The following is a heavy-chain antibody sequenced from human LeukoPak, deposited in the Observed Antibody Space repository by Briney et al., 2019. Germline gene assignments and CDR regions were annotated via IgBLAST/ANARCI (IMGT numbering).Heavy chain of an antibody. Sequence: KPSETLSLTCSVSGGSIRNFYWSWIRQSPGKGLEWMGCVDDSGRTSYNPSLKSRVTISIDTSKKQLSLRLRSVTAADTAVYFCARGLSSTRRESDYWGQGTLVTVSS. D-gene: IGHD2-2*01. V-gene: IGHV4-59*01. CDR3: ARGLSSTRRESDY. CDR1: GGSIRNFY. CDR2: VDDSGRT. J-gene: IGHJ4*02.